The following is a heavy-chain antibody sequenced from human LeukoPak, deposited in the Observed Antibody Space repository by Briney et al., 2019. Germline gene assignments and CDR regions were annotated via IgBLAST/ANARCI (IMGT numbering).Heavy chain of an antibody. CDR3: AKDNSGWYIVDN. Sequence: GGSLRLSCAESGFTFYDYVMRWVWEALRKGVEWVSGISWNSGNIGYADSVRGRFTISRDNAKNSLFLQMNSLRPEDKAFYYCAKDNSGWYIVDNWGQGTLVTVSS. CDR2: ISWNSGNI. V-gene: IGHV3-9*01. CDR1: GFTFYDYV. J-gene: IGHJ4*02. D-gene: IGHD6-19*01.